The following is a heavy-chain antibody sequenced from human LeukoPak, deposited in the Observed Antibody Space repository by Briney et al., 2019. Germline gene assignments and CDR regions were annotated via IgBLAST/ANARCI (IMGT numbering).Heavy chain of an antibody. Sequence: SETLSLTCSVSGSSFNTYYWSWIGQPAGKGLEWIGRIHTSGSADYSPSLQSRVTISVDMSKKEFSLKLTSVTAADTAVYYCARDIVYLIDEDYGWGQGILVTVSS. CDR3: ARDIVYLIDEDYG. CDR1: GSSFNTYY. CDR2: IHTSGSA. V-gene: IGHV4-4*07. D-gene: IGHD4-17*01. J-gene: IGHJ4*02.